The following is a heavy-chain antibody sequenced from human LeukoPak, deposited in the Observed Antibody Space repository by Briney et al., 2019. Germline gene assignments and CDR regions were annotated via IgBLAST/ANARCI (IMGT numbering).Heavy chain of an antibody. CDR2: ISSSSSYI. D-gene: IGHD4-17*01. Sequence: PGGSLRLSCAASGLTFSSYSMNWVRQAPGKGLEWVSSISSSSSYIYYADSVKGRFTISRDNAKNSLYLQMNSLRAEDTAVYYCARDGDGDYVSDYWGQGTLVTVSS. CDR1: GLTFSSYS. CDR3: ARDGDGDYVSDY. J-gene: IGHJ4*02. V-gene: IGHV3-21*01.